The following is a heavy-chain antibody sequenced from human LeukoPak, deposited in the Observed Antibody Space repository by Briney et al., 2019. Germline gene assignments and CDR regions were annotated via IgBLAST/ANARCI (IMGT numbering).Heavy chain of an antibody. J-gene: IGHJ6*03. CDR1: GYTFTGYY. D-gene: IGHD6-6*01. CDR2: INPNSGGT. CDR3: ARSSSSWGDVYYYYYMDV. V-gene: IGHV1-2*02. Sequence: GASVKASCKASGYTFTGYYMHWVRQAPGQGLEWMGWINPNSGGTNYAQKLQGRVTITTDESTSTAYMELSSLRSEDTAVYYCARSSSSWGDVYYYYYMDVWGKGTTVTVSS.